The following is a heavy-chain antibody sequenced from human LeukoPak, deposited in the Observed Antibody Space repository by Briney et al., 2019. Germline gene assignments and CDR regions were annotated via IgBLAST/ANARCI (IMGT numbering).Heavy chain of an antibody. Sequence: GGSLRLSCAASGFAFSSYSMNWVRQAPGKGLEWVSSISSSSSHIYYADSVKGRFTISRDNAKNSLNLQMNSLRAEDTAVYYCASAYTYGKVDYWGQGTLVTVSS. CDR2: ISSSSSHI. CDR3: ASAYTYGKVDY. V-gene: IGHV3-21*01. D-gene: IGHD5-18*01. J-gene: IGHJ4*02. CDR1: GFAFSSYS.